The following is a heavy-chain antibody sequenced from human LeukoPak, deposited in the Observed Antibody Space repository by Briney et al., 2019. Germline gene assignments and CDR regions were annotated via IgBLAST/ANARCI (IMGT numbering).Heavy chain of an antibody. D-gene: IGHD3-3*01. J-gene: IGHJ6*03. V-gene: IGHV3-74*01. Sequence: PAGSLRLSCAAAGITFISYWMDWVRQPPGKGLVWVSRINSDGSSTSYADSVKGRFTISRDNAKNTLYLQMNSLRAEDTAVYYCASAKGITIFGVVYGDMDVWGKGTTVTVSS. CDR3: ASAKGITIFGVVYGDMDV. CDR2: INSDGSST. CDR1: GITFISYW.